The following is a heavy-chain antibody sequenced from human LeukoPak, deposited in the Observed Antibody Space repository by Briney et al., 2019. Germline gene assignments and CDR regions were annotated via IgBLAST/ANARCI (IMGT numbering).Heavy chain of an antibody. CDR2: FDPEDGET. Sequence: ASVKVSCKVSGYTLTELSMHWVRQAPGKGLEWMGGFDPEDGETIYAQKSQGRVTMTENTSTDTAYMELSSLRSEDTAVYYCATAAGLFGIAVAWARPGAFDIWGQGTMVTVSS. J-gene: IGHJ3*02. D-gene: IGHD6-19*01. CDR3: ATAAGLFGIAVAWARPGAFDI. CDR1: GYTLTELS. V-gene: IGHV1-24*01.